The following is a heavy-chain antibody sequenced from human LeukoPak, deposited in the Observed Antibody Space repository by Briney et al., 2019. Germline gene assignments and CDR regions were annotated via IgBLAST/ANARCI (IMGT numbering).Heavy chain of an antibody. CDR2: IYHSGST. CDR1: GYSISSGYY. D-gene: IGHD5-18*01. V-gene: IGHV4-38-2*01. CDR3: ARPVDTAMGPFNY. J-gene: IGHJ4*02. Sequence: PSETLSLTCAVSGYSISSGYYWGWIRQPPGKGLEWIGSIYHSGSTYYNPSLKSRVTISVDTSKNQFSLKLSSVTAADTAVYYCARPVDTAMGPFNYWGQGTLVTVSS.